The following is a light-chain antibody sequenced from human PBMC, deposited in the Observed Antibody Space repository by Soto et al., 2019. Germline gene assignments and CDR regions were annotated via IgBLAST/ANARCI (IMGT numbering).Light chain of an antibody. CDR2: DAS. Sequence: DIQMTQSPSTLSASVGDRVTITCRASQSISSWLAWYQQKPGKAPKLLIYDASSLESGVPSRFSGSGSGTEFTLTISSLQPDDFATYYCQQYNSYITFGQGTRLGIK. V-gene: IGKV1-5*01. CDR3: QQYNSYIT. J-gene: IGKJ5*01. CDR1: QSISSW.